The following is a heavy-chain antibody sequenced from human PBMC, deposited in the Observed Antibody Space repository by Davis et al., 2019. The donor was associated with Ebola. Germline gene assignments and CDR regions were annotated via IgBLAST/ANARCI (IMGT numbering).Heavy chain of an antibody. CDR2: ISWNSGSI. D-gene: IGHD3-22*01. J-gene: IGHJ4*02. V-gene: IGHV3-9*01. Sequence: SLKIPCAASGFTFDDYAMHWLRQAPGKGLEWVSGISWNSGSIGYADSVKGRFTISRDNAKNSLYLQMNSLRAEDTALYYCAKDMGTHYYDSSGYYNYWGQGTLVTVSS. CDR1: GFTFDDYA. CDR3: AKDMGTHYYDSSGYYNY.